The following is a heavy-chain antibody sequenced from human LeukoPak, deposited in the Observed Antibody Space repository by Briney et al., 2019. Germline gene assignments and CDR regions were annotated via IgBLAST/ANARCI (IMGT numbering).Heavy chain of an antibody. J-gene: IGHJ4*02. CDR2: IYHSRST. CDR1: GGSISTGSYY. Sequence: SETLSLTCTVSGGSISTGSYYWGWIRQPPGKGLEWIGSIYHSRSTYYNASLKSRATISADTSKNQFSLKLSSVTAADTAVYYCARHRWMEVYGSGSYYVDYWGQGTLDTVSS. D-gene: IGHD3-10*01. CDR3: ARHRWMEVYGSGSYYVDY. V-gene: IGHV4-39*01.